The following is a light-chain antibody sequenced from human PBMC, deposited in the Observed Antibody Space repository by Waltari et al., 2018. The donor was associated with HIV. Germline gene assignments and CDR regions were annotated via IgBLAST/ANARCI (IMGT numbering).Light chain of an antibody. CDR1: TSNIGTDYD. V-gene: IGLV1-40*01. J-gene: IGLJ2*01. Sequence: QSVLTQPPSVSGAPGQRVTISCTGSTSNIGTDYDVHWYQQIPGTAPKLLISGNKNRPSGAPDRFSASKSGTSASLTITGLQAEDEAVYFCQSYDITLSASVVFGGGTKLTVL. CDR2: GNK. CDR3: QSYDITLSASVV.